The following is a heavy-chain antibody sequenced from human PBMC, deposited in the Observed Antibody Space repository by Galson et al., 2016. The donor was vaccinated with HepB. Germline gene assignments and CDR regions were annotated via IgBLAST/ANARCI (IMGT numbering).Heavy chain of an antibody. CDR2: IIPIIGTA. V-gene: IGHV1-69*06. CDR1: GGIFSNYA. D-gene: IGHD4-17*01. Sequence: SVKVSCKASGGIFSNYAISWVRQAPGQGLEWMGGIIPIIGTANYAQKFQGRVTITADKSTTTAYMELTSLRSEDTAVYYCARHPPSDYGLKDWFDPWGQGTLVTVSS. J-gene: IGHJ5*02. CDR3: ARHPPSDYGLKDWFDP.